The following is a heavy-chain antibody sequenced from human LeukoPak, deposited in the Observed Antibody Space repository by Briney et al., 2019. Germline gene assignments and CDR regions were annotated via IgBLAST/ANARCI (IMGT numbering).Heavy chain of an antibody. V-gene: IGHV4-30-2*01. CDR3: AREGLSGDYDY. CDR1: GGSISSGGYS. Sequence: SQTLSLTCAVSGGSISSGGYSWSWIWQPPGKGLEWIGYIYHSGSTYYNPSLKSRVTISVDRSKNQFSLKLSSVTAADTAVYYCAREGLSGDYDYWGQGTLVTVSS. CDR2: IYHSGST. D-gene: IGHD4-17*01. J-gene: IGHJ4*02.